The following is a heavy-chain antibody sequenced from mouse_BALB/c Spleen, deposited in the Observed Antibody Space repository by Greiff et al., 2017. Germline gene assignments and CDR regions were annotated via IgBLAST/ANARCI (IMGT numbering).Heavy chain of an antibody. J-gene: IGHJ4*01. CDR1: GYTFTSYW. V-gene: IGHV1-87*01. Sequence: VKLVESGAELARPGASVKLSCKASGYTFTSYWMQWVKQRPGQGLEWIGAIYPGDGDTRYTQKFKGKATLTADKSSSTAYMQLSSLASEDSAVYYCARFYYGYDGGMDYWGQGTSVTVSS. D-gene: IGHD2-2*01. CDR3: ARFYYGYDGGMDY. CDR2: IYPGDGDT.